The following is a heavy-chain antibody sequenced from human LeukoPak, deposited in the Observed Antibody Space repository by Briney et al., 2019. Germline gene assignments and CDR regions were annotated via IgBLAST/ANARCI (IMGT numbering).Heavy chain of an antibody. J-gene: IGHJ4*02. CDR3: AKNPYEYYFDY. V-gene: IGHV1-2*02. CDR2: INPNSGDT. CDR1: GYTVTRYY. D-gene: IGHD5-12*01. Sequence: GASVEVSGKPSGYTVTRYYLHWVRQAPGQGLERMGWINPNSGDTNYAQKFQGSVNMTRDTSIRTAYIELSGLRSGDTAVYYCAKNPYEYYFDYWGQGTLVTVSS.